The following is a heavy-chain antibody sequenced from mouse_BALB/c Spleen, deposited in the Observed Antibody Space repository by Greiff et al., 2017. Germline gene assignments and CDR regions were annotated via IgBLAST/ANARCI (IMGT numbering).Heavy chain of an antibody. J-gene: IGHJ3*01. V-gene: IGHV1-14*01. CDR3: AREMFAY. CDR2: INPYNDGT. CDR1: GYTFTSYV. Sequence: EVQRVESGPELVKPGASVKMSCKASGYTFTSYVMHWVKQKPGQGLEWIGYINPYNDGTKYNEKFKGKATLTSDKSSSTAYMELSSLTSEDSAVYYCAREMFAYWGQGTLVTVSA.